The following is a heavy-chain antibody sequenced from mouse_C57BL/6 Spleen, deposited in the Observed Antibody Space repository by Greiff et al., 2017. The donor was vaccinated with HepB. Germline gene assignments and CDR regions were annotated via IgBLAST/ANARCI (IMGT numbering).Heavy chain of an antibody. V-gene: IGHV1-26*01. CDR2: INPNNGGT. CDR1: GYTFTDYY. J-gene: IGHJ1*03. Sequence: VQLQQSGPELVKPGASVKISCKASGYTFTDYYMNWVKQSHGKSLEWIGDINPNNGGTSYNQKFKGKATLTVDKSSSTAYMELRSLTSEDSAVYYCARGGTTVVATNFDVWGTGTTVTVSS. CDR3: ARGGTTVVATNFDV. D-gene: IGHD1-1*01.